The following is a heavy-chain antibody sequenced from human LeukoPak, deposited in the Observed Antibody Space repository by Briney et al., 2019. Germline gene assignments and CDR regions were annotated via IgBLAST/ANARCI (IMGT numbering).Heavy chain of an antibody. Sequence: SETLSLTCTVSGGSISSGDYYWSWIRQPPGKGLEWIGYIYYSGSTNYNPSLKSRVTISVDTSKNQFSLKLSSVTAADTAVYYWATHAGSRFIAVALKSFRQWGQGTMVTVSS. V-gene: IGHV4-30-4*01. CDR3: ATHAGSRFIAVALKSFRQ. CDR1: GGSISSGDYY. J-gene: IGHJ3*01. D-gene: IGHD6-19*01. CDR2: IYYSGST.